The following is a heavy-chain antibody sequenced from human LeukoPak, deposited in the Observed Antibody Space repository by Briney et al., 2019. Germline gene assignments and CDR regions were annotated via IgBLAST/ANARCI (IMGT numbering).Heavy chain of an antibody. J-gene: IGHJ4*02. CDR2: IYYSGST. D-gene: IGHD6-13*01. CDR3: ARVESSSWPPYYFDY. CDR1: GGSISSYY. Sequence: SETLSLTCTVSGGSISSYYWSWIRQPPGKGLEWIGYIYYSGSTNYNPSLKSRVTISVDTSKNQFSLKLSSVTAADTAVYYCARVESSSWPPYYFDYWGQGTLVTVSS. V-gene: IGHV4-59*01.